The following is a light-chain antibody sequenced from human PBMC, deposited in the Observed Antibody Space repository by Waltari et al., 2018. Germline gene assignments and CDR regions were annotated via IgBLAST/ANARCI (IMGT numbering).Light chain of an antibody. CDR2: QGS. J-gene: IGLJ2*01. CDR1: NLEDRY. V-gene: IGLV3-1*01. Sequence: SYELTQPPSVSVSPGQTASITCSGDNLEDRYVCWYQQRPGQSPVLVLRQGSKRPSGIPERFSGFNSGNTATLTISETQAMDEADYYCQAWDRNTYVVFGGGTKLTVL. CDR3: QAWDRNTYVV.